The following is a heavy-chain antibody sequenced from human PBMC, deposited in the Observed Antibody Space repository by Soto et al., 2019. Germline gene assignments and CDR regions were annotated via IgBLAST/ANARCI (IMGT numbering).Heavy chain of an antibody. CDR1: GFTFSSYG. V-gene: IGHV3-30*18. Sequence: QVQLVESGGAVVQPGRSLRLSCAASGFTFSSYGMHWVRQAPGQGLEWVAVISYDGSNKYYADSVKGRFTISRDNYKSALYLQMSTLRAGDTAVYYCAKGRSMITFGGVIVLYYYYGMDVWGQGTTVTVSS. CDR3: AKGRSMITFGGVIVLYYYYGMDV. CDR2: ISYDGSNK. J-gene: IGHJ6*02. D-gene: IGHD3-16*02.